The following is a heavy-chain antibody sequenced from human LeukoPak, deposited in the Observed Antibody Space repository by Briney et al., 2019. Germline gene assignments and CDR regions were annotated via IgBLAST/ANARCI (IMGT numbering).Heavy chain of an antibody. V-gene: IGHV1-2*02. Sequence: ASVKVSCKASGCTFTGYYMHWVRQAPGQGLEWMRWINPNSGGTNYAQKFQGRVTMTRDTSISTAYMELSRLRSEDTAVYYCARVKVATIFYYYYGMDVWGQGTTVTVSS. CDR2: INPNSGGT. CDR1: GCTFTGYY. J-gene: IGHJ6*02. CDR3: ARVKVATIFYYYYGMDV. D-gene: IGHD5-12*01.